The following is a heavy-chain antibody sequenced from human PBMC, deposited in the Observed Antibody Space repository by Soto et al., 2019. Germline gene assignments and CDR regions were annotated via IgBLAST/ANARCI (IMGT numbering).Heavy chain of an antibody. CDR1: GGSVSSGSYY. V-gene: IGHV4-61*01. CDR2: IYYSGST. Sequence: SETLSLTCTVSGGSVSSGSYYWSWIRQPPGKGLEWIGHIYYSGSTNYNPSLKSRVTISVDTSKNQFSLKLSSVTAADTAVYYCARGVGYYDSSGYPNWFDPWGQGTLVTVSS. CDR3: ARGVGYYDSSGYPNWFDP. D-gene: IGHD3-22*01. J-gene: IGHJ5*02.